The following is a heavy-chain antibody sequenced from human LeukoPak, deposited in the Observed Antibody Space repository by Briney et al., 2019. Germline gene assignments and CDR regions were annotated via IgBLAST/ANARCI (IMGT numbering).Heavy chain of an antibody. CDR1: GYSFTSYD. J-gene: IGHJ6*02. D-gene: IGHD2-2*01. CDR2: MNPNSDNT. V-gene: IGHV1-8*01. Sequence: ASVKLSCKASGYSFTSYDINWVRQATGQGLEWMGWMNPNSDNTGYAQKFQGRVTMTMNTSISTAYMELSSMRSEDTAVYYCARGWGFEDIVVVPAAPYYYGMDVWGQGTTVTVSS. CDR3: ARGWGFEDIVVVPAAPYYYGMDV.